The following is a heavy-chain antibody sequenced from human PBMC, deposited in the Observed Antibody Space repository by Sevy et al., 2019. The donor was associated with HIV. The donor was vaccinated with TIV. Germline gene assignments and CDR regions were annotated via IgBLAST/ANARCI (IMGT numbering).Heavy chain of an antibody. CDR2: ISHDEIVR. Sequence: GGSLRLSCAASGFTFSDYYMTWIRQAPGKGLEWVALISHDEIVREYADSVKGRFTISRDNSKNTVYLQMNSLRADDTAVYYCARDRPHLLPWELSRGSDSWGQGTLVTVSS. V-gene: IGHV3-30*03. D-gene: IGHD3-16*01. CDR3: ARDRPHLLPWELSRGSDS. J-gene: IGHJ4*02. CDR1: GFTFSDYY.